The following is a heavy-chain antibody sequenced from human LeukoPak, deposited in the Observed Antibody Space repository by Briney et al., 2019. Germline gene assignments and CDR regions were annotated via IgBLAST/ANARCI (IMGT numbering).Heavy chain of an antibody. CDR1: GGTFSSYA. Sequence: SAKVSCKASGGTFSSYAISWVRQAPGQGLEWMGGIIPIFGTANYAQKFQGRVTITTDESTSTAYMELSSLRSEDTAVYYCAIGYCSSTSCFDYWGQGTLVTVSS. CDR2: IIPIFGTA. D-gene: IGHD2-2*01. V-gene: IGHV1-69*05. J-gene: IGHJ4*02. CDR3: AIGYCSSTSCFDY.